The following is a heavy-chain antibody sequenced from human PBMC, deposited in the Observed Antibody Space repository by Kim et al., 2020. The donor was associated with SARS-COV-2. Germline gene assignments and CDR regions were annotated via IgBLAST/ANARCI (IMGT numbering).Heavy chain of an antibody. D-gene: IGHD3-10*01. CDR2: IYYSGST. J-gene: IGHJ4*02. V-gene: IGHV4-39*07. CDR1: GGSISSSSYY. Sequence: SETLSLTCTVSGGSISSSSYYWGWIRQPPGKGLEWIGSIYYSGSTYYNPSLTSRLTISVDTSKNQFSLKLSSVTAADTAVYYCARIPWFGDSGDYWGQGTLVTVSS. CDR3: ARIPWFGDSGDY.